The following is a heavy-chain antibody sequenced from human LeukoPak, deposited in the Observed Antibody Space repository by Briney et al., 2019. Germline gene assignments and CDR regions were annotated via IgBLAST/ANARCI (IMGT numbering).Heavy chain of an antibody. Sequence: PGGSLRLSCAASGFTFNDYAMHWVRQAPGQGLEWVSGISWNGNSIDYADSVKGRFTISRDSAKNSLYLQMNSLRAEDSALYFCAKTTSGYASSFACWGQGTLVTVSS. CDR3: AKTTSGYASSFAC. J-gene: IGHJ4*02. D-gene: IGHD2-2*01. CDR2: ISWNGNSI. CDR1: GFTFNDYA. V-gene: IGHV3-9*01.